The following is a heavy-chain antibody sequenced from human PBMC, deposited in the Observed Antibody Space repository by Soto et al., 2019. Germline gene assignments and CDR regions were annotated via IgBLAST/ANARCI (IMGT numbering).Heavy chain of an antibody. CDR2: ISSSSSYI. V-gene: IGHV3-21*01. CDR1: GFTFSSYS. D-gene: IGHD4-17*01. CDR3: ARLMTTVTKTGSRVNAFDI. J-gene: IGHJ3*02. Sequence: EVQLVESGGGLVKPGGSLRLSCAASGFTFSSYSMNWVRQAPGKGLEWVSSISSSSSYIYYADSVKGRFTISRDNAKNSLYLKMNRLRAEDTAVYSCARLMTTVTKTGSRVNAFDIWGQGTMVTVSS.